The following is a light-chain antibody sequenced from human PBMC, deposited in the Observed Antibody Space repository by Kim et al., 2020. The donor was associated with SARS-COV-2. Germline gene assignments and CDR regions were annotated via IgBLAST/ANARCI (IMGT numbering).Light chain of an antibody. CDR3: QQNYKIPPT. CDR2: AAS. Sequence: DIQMTQSPSSLSASVGDTVTITCRASQGITSYVHWYQQKPGKAPKLLIYAASSLHSGVPSRFSGGGSGTEFSLTISSLQPEDFATYYCQQNYKIPPTFGQGTKVDIK. CDR1: QGITSY. J-gene: IGKJ1*01. V-gene: IGKV1-39*01.